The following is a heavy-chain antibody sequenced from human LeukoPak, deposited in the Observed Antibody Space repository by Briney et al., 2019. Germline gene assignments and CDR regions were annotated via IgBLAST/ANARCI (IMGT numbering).Heavy chain of an antibody. Sequence: AGGSLRLSCVVSGFTFSSYAMTWVRQAPGKGLEWVSGISGSGGSTYYADSVKGRFTISRDNSKNTLYLQMNSLRAEDTAVYYCASRIATAGSVDYWGQGTLVTVSS. CDR3: ASRIATAGSVDY. CDR1: GFTFSSYA. V-gene: IGHV3-23*01. J-gene: IGHJ4*02. D-gene: IGHD6-13*01. CDR2: ISGSGGST.